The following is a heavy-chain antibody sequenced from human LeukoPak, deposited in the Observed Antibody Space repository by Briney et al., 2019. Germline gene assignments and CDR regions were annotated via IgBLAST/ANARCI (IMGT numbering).Heavy chain of an antibody. V-gene: IGHV3-21*01. CDR3: ARARYDFWSGYSYYFDY. J-gene: IGHJ4*02. CDR2: ISSSSSYI. D-gene: IGHD3-3*01. Sequence: PGGSLRLSCAASGFTFSSYSMNWVRQAPGKGLEWVSSISSSSSYIYYADSVKGRFTISRDNAKNLLYLQMNSLRAEDTAVYYCARARYDFWSGYSYYFDYWGQGTLVTVSS. CDR1: GFTFSSYS.